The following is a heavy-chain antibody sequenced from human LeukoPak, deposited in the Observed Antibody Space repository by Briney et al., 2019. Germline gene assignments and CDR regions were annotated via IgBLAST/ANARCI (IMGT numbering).Heavy chain of an antibody. J-gene: IGHJ4*02. V-gene: IGHV4-34*01. Sequence: PGGSLRLSCTASGFTFGDYGVSWIRQPPGKGLEWIGEINHSGSTNYNPSLKSRVTISVDTSKNQFSLKLSSVTAAGTAVYYCARGRFRIMTHWGQGTLVTVSS. D-gene: IGHD3-16*01. CDR2: INHSGST. CDR1: GFTFGDYG. CDR3: ARGRFRIMTH.